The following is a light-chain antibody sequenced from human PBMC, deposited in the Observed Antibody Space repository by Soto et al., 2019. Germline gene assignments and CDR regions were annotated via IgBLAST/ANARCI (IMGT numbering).Light chain of an antibody. CDR3: SSYTTSSTLV. CDR1: SSDVGGYNY. J-gene: IGLJ2*01. Sequence: QSVLTQPASVSGSPGQSITISCTGTSSDVGGYNYVSWYQQHPGKAPKLTIYEVNNRPSGVSNRFFGSKSGNTASLTISGLQAEDEADYYCSSYTTSSTLVFGGGTKLTVL. V-gene: IGLV2-14*01. CDR2: EVN.